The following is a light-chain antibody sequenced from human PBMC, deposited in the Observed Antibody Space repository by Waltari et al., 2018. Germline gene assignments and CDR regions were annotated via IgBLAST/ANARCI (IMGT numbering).Light chain of an antibody. J-gene: IGLJ1*01. CDR1: DSHLGSYDF. V-gene: IGLV2-14*01. CDR2: EVS. CDR3: SSYTTSSAPGV. Sequence: QSALTQPASVSGSPGQSITISCSGTDSHLGSYDFVSWYQQHPGKAPHLIIYEVSNRPSGISNRFSASKSGNTASLTISGLQAEDEADYYCSSYTTSSAPGVFGTGTRVTVL.